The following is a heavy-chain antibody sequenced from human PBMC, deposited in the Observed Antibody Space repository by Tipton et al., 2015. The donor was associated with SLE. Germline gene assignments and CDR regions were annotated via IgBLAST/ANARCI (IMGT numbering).Heavy chain of an antibody. Sequence: LRLSCTVSGGSITSRYWNWVRQPPGKGLEWIGYIYYSGTTSYNSSLKSRVTISVDSAKNQFSLKLSSVTAADTAVYYCARPRGMATINWYFDLWGRGTLVTVSS. CDR2: IYYSGTT. CDR3: ARPRGMATINWYFDL. CDR1: GGSITSRY. J-gene: IGHJ2*01. V-gene: IGHV4-59*11. D-gene: IGHD5-24*01.